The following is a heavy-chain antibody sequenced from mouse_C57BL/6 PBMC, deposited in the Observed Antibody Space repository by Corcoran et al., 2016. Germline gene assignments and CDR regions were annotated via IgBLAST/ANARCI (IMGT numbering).Heavy chain of an antibody. V-gene: IGHV1-26*01. Sequence: EVQLQQSGPELVKPGASVKISCKASGYTFTDYYMNWVKQSHGKSLEWIGDINPNNGGTSYNQKFKGKATLTVDKSSSTAYMELRSLTSEDSAVYYCARGARYYGSSYGYYAMDYWGQGTSVTVSS. CDR2: INPNNGGT. CDR3: ARGARYYGSSYGYYAMDY. J-gene: IGHJ4*01. D-gene: IGHD1-1*01. CDR1: GYTFTDYY.